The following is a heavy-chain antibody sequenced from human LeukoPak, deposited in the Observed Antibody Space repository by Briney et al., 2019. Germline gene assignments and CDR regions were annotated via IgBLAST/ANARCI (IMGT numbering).Heavy chain of an antibody. J-gene: IGHJ4*02. CDR1: GFTFNTYS. Sequence: PGGSLRLSCAAAGFTFNTYSMNCARQAPGKGLEWVSTISDSGGGTYYADSVKGPFTISRDNSKNTLYLQMSRLRADDTAVYYCDGADFWGQGTLVTVS. V-gene: IGHV3-23*01. CDR3: DGADF. CDR2: ISDSGGGT.